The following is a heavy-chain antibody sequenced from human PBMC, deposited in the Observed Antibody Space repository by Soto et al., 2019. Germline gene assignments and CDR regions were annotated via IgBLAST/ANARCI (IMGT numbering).Heavy chain of an antibody. CDR2: IYHSGST. V-gene: IGHV4-4*02. J-gene: IGHJ4*02. CDR3: ARDFRAVAGTFDY. D-gene: IGHD6-19*01. CDR1: GGSISSSNW. Sequence: SETLSLTCAVSGGSISSSNWWSWVRQPPGKGLEWIGEIYHSGSTNYNPSLKSRVTISVDKSKNQFSLKLSSVTAADTAVYYCARDFRAVAGTFDYWGQGTLGTVSS.